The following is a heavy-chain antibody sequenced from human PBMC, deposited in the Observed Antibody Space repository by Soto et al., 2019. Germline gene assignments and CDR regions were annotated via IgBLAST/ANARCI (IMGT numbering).Heavy chain of an antibody. D-gene: IGHD5-18*01. CDR3: ARGADTAMGYDAFGI. CDR2: MNPNSGNT. J-gene: IGHJ3*02. CDR1: GYTFTSYD. V-gene: IGHV1-8*01. Sequence: GASVKVSCKASGYTFTSYDINWVRQATGQGLEWMGWMNPNSGNTGYAQKFQGRVTMTRNTSISTAYMELSSLRSEDTAVYYCARGADTAMGYDAFGIWGQGTMVTVSS.